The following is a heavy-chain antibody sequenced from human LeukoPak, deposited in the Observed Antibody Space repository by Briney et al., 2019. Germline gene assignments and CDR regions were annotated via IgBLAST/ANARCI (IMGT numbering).Heavy chain of an antibody. CDR3: ARGLLSGPELEYSSSWYRYNWFDP. D-gene: IGHD6-13*01. Sequence: SETLSLTCAVYGGSFSGYYWSWIRQPPGKGLEWIGEINHSGSTNYNPSLKSRVTISVDTSKNQFSLKLSSVTAADTAVYYCARGLLSGPELEYSSSWYRYNWFDPWGQGTLVTVSS. J-gene: IGHJ5*02. CDR2: INHSGST. V-gene: IGHV4-34*01. CDR1: GGSFSGYY.